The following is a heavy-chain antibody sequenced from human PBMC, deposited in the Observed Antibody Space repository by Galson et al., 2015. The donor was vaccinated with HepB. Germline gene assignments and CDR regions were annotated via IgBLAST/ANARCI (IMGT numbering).Heavy chain of an antibody. CDR1: GFTFSGSA. J-gene: IGHJ4*02. D-gene: IGHD4-17*01. Sequence: SLRLSCAASGFTFSGSAVHWVRQASGKGLEWVGRIRSKANSYTTAYAASVKGRFTISRDDSKNTAYLQMNSLKTEDTAVYYCTPLPTNYGDHLGHYWAQGTLVTVAS. CDR3: TPLPTNYGDHLGHY. CDR2: IRSKANSYTT. V-gene: IGHV3-73*01.